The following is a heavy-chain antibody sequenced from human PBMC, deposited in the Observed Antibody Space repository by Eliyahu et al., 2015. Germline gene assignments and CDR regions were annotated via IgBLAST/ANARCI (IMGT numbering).Heavy chain of an antibody. J-gene: IGHJ6*02. Sequence: EVQLVESGGGLVQPGRSLRLSCAASGFTFDDYAMPWVRQAPGKGLEWVSGISWNSGTVAYADSVKGRFTISRDNAKNSLYLQMNSLRAEDTALYYCAKGVSYDFEGMDVWGQGTTVTVSS. CDR2: ISWNSGTV. CDR1: GFTFDDYA. D-gene: IGHD3-3*01. V-gene: IGHV3-9*01. CDR3: AKGVSYDFEGMDV.